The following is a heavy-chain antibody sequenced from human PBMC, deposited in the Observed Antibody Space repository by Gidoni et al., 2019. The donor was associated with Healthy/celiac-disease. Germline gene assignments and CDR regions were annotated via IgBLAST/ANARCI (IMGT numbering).Heavy chain of an antibody. V-gene: IGHV3-7*01. CDR1: GFTFGSYW. Sequence: EVQLVESGGGLVQPGGSLRLSCAASGFTFGSYWTRWVRQAPGKGLGLLANVEQEGSEKYYVDSVKGRFTTSRDNAKNSLYLQMNSLRAEDTSVYYCARDQYDFWSGYYGFDYWGQGTLVTVSS. CDR3: ARDQYDFWSGYYGFDY. CDR2: VEQEGSEK. J-gene: IGHJ4*02. D-gene: IGHD3-3*01.